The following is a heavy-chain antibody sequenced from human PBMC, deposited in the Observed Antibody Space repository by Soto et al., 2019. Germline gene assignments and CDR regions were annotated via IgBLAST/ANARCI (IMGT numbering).Heavy chain of an antibody. CDR3: AIRVGATRDPVYYYYYGMDV. V-gene: IGHV5-10-1*01. CDR2: IDPSDSYT. D-gene: IGHD1-26*01. CDR1: GYSFTSYW. J-gene: IGHJ6*02. Sequence: GESLKISCKGSGYSFTSYWISWVHQMPGKGLEWMGRIDPSDSYTNYSPSFQGHVTISADKSISTAYLQWSSLKASDTAMYYCAIRVGATRDPVYYYYYGMDVSGQGTTVTVSS.